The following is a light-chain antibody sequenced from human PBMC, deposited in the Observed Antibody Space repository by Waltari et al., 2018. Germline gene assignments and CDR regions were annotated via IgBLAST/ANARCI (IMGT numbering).Light chain of an antibody. Sequence: DIQMIQSPSTLSASVGDRVTITCRASQNITRWLAWYQQKPGKAPKLLMYDVSTLESGVPSRFSGRGSGTEFTLTISSLQPDDFAVYYCHFGAFGQGTRLEIK. V-gene: IGKV1-5*01. CDR2: DVS. CDR3: HFGA. CDR1: QNITRW. J-gene: IGKJ5*01.